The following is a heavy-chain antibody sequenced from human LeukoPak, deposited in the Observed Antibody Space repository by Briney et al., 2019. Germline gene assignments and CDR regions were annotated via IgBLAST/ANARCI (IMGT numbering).Heavy chain of an antibody. D-gene: IGHD1-14*01. CDR2: INHSGST. Sequence: SETLSLTCAVYGGSFSGYYWSWIRQPPGKGLEWIGEINHSGSTNYNPSLKSRVTISVDTSKNQFSLKLSSVTAADTAVYYCARGTLNIPGEHGAFDYWGQGTLVTVSS. CDR3: ARGTLNIPGEHGAFDY. CDR1: GGSFSGYY. J-gene: IGHJ4*02. V-gene: IGHV4-34*01.